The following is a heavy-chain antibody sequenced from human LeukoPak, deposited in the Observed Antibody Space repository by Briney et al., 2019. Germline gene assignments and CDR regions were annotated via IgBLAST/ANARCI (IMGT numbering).Heavy chain of an antibody. D-gene: IGHD1-26*01. J-gene: IGHJ3*02. CDR2: INTDGSST. V-gene: IGHV3-74*01. CDR3: ARVIGWDEAFDI. CDR1: GFTLSNYW. Sequence: PGGSLRLSCSPSGFTLSNYWMHWVRQAPGKGLVCVSRINTDGSSTNYADSVKGRFTVSRDNAKNTLYLQMNSLRAEDTAVYYCARVIGWDEAFDIWGQGTMVTVSS.